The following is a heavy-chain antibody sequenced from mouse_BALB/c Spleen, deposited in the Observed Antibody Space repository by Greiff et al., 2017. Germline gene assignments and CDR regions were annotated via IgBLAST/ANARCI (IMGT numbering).Heavy chain of an antibody. Sequence: VKLQESGAELMKPGASVKISCKATGYTFSSYWIEWVKQRPGHGLEWIGEILPGRGSTNYNEKFKGKATFTADTSSNTAYMQRSSLTSEDSAVYYSASGFGTTVVATTDYWAKAPLAQAPQ. CDR3: ASGFGTTVVATTDY. CDR2: ILPGRGST. V-gene: IGHV1-9*01. CDR1: GYTFSSYW. D-gene: IGHD1-1*01. J-gene: IGHJ2*01.